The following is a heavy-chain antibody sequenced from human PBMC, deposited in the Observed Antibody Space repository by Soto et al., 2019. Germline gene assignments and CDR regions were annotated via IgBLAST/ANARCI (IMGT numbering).Heavy chain of an antibody. Sequence: QVQLVQSGAEVKKPGSSVKVSCKASGGTFSSYAISWVRQAPGQGLEWMGGIIPIFGTANYAQKFQGRVTIXEDXSXSTAYMELSRLRSEDTAVYYCARDSGGTVTHEPPDYWGQGTLVTVSS. J-gene: IGHJ4*02. V-gene: IGHV1-69*12. CDR3: ARDSGGTVTHEPPDY. CDR1: GGTFSSYA. CDR2: IIPIFGTA. D-gene: IGHD4-17*01.